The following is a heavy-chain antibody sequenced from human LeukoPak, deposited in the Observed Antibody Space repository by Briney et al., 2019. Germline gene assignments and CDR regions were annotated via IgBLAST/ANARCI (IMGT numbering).Heavy chain of an antibody. CDR1: GGSISTYY. CDR2: IYYDGST. CDR3: ARASGYSSGWFETPFVY. J-gene: IGHJ4*02. V-gene: IGHV4-59*01. D-gene: IGHD6-19*01. Sequence: SETLSLTCTVSGGSISTYYWSWIRQPPGKGLEWIGYIYYDGSTYSNPSLKSRVTISVDMSKNQFSLKLSSMTAADTAVYFCARASGYSSGWFETPFVYWGQGTLVTVSS.